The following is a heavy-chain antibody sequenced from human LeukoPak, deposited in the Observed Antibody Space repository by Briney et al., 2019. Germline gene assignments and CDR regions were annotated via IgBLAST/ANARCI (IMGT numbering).Heavy chain of an antibody. CDR2: ISSSSSYI. J-gene: IGHJ4*02. CDR3: AKGIFSGYSGQRTGQDY. CDR1: GFTFSSYS. D-gene: IGHD5-12*01. V-gene: IGHV3-21*01. Sequence: PGGSLRLSCAASGFTFSSYSMNWVRQAPGKGLEWVSSISSSSSYIYYADSVKGRFTISRDNSKNTLYLQMNSLRAEDTAVYYCAKGIFSGYSGQRTGQDYWGQGTLVTVSS.